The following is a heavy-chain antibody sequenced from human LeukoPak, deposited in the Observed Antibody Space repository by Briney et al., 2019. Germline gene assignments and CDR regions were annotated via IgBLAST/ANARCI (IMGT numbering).Heavy chain of an antibody. J-gene: IGHJ6*03. Sequence: GGSLRLSCAASGFTFSSYNMNWVRQAPGKGLEWVSVIYSGGSTYYADSVKGRFTISRDNSKNTLYLQMNSLRAEDTAVYYCARRTVELAYYYYMDVWGKGTTVTVSS. D-gene: IGHD2-8*02. CDR1: GFTFSSYN. CDR3: ARRTVELAYYYYMDV. CDR2: IYSGGST. V-gene: IGHV3-66*02.